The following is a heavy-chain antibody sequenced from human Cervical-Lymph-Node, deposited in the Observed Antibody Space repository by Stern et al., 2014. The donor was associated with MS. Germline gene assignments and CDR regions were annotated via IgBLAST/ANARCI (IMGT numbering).Heavy chain of an antibody. D-gene: IGHD1-1*01. CDR3: AREHNWNYFDL. CDR1: GGSITSNGDS. CDR2: IYHGGRS. Sequence: QLQLQESGSGLVKPSQTLSLTCLVSGGSITSNGDSWSWIRQPPGKGLEWIGSIYHGGRSYYTPSLRSRLSMSVDQSKNQFSLRLPSVTAADTAVYFCAREHNWNYFDLWGQGTLVSVSP. V-gene: IGHV4-30-2*01. J-gene: IGHJ4*02.